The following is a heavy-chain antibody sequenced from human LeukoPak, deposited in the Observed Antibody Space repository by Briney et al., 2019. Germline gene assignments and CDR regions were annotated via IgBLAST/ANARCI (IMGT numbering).Heavy chain of an antibody. CDR1: GFTFSSYA. Sequence: GGSLRLSCSASGFTFSSYAMHWVRQAPGKGLEYVSAISGNGGTTYYADSVKGRFTISRGSSKNTLYLQMSSLRREDTAVYYCVKGAESFCDSRSDYWGQGTLVTVSS. CDR3: VKGAESFCDSRSDY. CDR2: ISGNGGTT. J-gene: IGHJ4*02. D-gene: IGHD3-22*01. V-gene: IGHV3-64D*09.